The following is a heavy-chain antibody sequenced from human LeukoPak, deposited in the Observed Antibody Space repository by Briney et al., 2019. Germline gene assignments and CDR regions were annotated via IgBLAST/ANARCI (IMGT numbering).Heavy chain of an antibody. CDR2: ISSSSSYI. V-gene: IGHV3-21*01. CDR1: GFTFSSYS. Sequence: GGSLRLSCAASGFTFSSYSMNWVRQAPGKGLEWVSSISSSSSYIYYADSVKGRFTISRDNAKNSLYLQMNSLRAEDTAVYYCAREEGIRRYSSDYWGQGTLVTVSS. CDR3: AREEGIRRYSSDY. D-gene: IGHD5-18*01. J-gene: IGHJ4*02.